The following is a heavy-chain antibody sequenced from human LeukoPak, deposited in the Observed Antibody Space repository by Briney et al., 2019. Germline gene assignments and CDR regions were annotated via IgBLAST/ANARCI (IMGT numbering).Heavy chain of an antibody. V-gene: IGHV1-69*13. CDR2: IIPIFGTA. D-gene: IGHD3-22*01. CDR3: ARAPGIRDSRYYFDY. Sequence: GASVKVSCKASGGTFSSYAISWVRQAPGQGLEWMGGIIPIFGTANYAQKFQGRVTITADESTSTAYMELSSLRSEDTAVYYCARAPGIRDSRYYFDYWGQGTLVTVSS. J-gene: IGHJ4*02. CDR1: GGTFSSYA.